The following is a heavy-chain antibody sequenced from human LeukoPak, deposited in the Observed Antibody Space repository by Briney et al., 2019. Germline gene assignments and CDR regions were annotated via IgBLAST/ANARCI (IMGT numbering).Heavy chain of an antibody. CDR1: GFTFSSYS. Sequence: NPGGSLRLSCAAPGFTFSSYSMNWVRQAPGKGLEWVSSISSTSSYIDYADSVKGRFTISRDNAKNSLYLQMNSLRAEDTAVYYCARDTDYGDSGLDYWGQGTLVTVSS. D-gene: IGHD4-17*01. V-gene: IGHV3-21*01. CDR2: ISSTSSYI. CDR3: ARDTDYGDSGLDY. J-gene: IGHJ4*02.